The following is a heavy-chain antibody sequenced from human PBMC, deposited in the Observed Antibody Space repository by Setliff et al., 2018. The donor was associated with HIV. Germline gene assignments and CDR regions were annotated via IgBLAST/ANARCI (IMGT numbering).Heavy chain of an antibody. CDR1: GGSISSTSYY. CDR2: IYYSGGT. Sequence: PSETLSLTCTVSGGSISSTSYYWGWIRQPPGKGLEWIGNIYYSGGTDYHPSLKSRVTISVDTSKNQFSLKLGSVTAADTAVYYCARHAARLGQVDYWGQGTLVTVSS. CDR3: ARHAARLGQVDY. D-gene: IGHD7-27*01. J-gene: IGHJ4*02. V-gene: IGHV4-39*01.